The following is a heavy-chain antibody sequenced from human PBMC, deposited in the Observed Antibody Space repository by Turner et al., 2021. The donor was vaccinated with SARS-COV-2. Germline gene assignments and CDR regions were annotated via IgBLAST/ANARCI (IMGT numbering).Heavy chain of an antibody. J-gene: IGHJ4*02. D-gene: IGHD6-19*01. Sequence: QLVQSGGVVVQPERSLRLSCAASGFTFSRYAMSWVRQAPGKGLEWVSAISATGGSTYYADSVKGLFTISRDNSKNTLYLQMYSLRAEDTAVYYWAKSDRVWLLIGPRGVGYFDYWGQGTLVTVSS. CDR2: ISATGGST. CDR1: GFTFSRYA. CDR3: AKSDRVWLLIGPRGVGYFDY. V-gene: IGHV3-23*04.